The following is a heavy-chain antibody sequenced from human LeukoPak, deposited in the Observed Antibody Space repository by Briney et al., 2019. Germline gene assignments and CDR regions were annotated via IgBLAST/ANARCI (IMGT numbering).Heavy chain of an antibody. CDR1: GFTFGDYA. CDR2: IRGKAYGGTT. CDR3: TSATGVMAIGLAFDI. V-gene: IGHV3-49*03. J-gene: IGHJ3*02. Sequence: PGGSLRLSCTASGFTFGDYAMTWFRQAPGRGLEWVGFIRGKAYGGTTEYGASVKGRFTISRDDSKNTLYLQMNSLKTEDTAVYYCTSATGVMAIGLAFDIWGPGTMVTVSS. D-gene: IGHD2-21*01.